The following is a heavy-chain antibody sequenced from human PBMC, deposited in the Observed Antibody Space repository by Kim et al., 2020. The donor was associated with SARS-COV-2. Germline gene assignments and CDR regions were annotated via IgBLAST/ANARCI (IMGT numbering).Heavy chain of an antibody. D-gene: IGHD3-10*01. J-gene: IGHJ1*01. CDR3: ARSISEIESHRIGVYFHH. Sequence: VRGRFTISRDNAKNSVFLQMNRLRAEDTAVYYCARSISEIESHRIGVYFHHWGQGTLVTASS. V-gene: IGHV3-11*06.